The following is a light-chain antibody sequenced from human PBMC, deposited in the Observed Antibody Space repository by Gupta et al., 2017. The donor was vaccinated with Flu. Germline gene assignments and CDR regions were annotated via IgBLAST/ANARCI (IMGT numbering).Light chain of an antibody. Sequence: RVTITCHANDDINNYSNCYQQKPGKAPNLLIYAASTMETGVPSRFSGAGSGLEFTLTINNLQAEDTATYFCQQFDYGPHISFGPGTKV. CDR1: DDINNY. V-gene: IGKV1-33*01. CDR3: QQFDYGPHIS. J-gene: IGKJ3*01. CDR2: AAS.